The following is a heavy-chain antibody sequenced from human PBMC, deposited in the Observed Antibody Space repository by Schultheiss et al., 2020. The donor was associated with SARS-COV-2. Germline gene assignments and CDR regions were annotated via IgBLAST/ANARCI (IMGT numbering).Heavy chain of an antibody. D-gene: IGHD3-22*01. CDR2: ISYDGSNK. CDR3: AKDVTMIVVVNEGYYFDY. CDR1: GFTFSSYG. Sequence: GGSLRLSCAASGFTFSSYGMHWVRQAPGKGLEWVAVISYDGSNKYYADSVKGRFIISRDNAKQTLYLEMNSLRGEDTAVYYCAKDVTMIVVVNEGYYFDYWGQGTLVTVSS. J-gene: IGHJ4*02. V-gene: IGHV3-30*18.